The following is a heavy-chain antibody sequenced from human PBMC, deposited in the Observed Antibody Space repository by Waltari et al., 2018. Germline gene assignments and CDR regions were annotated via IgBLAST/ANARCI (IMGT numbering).Heavy chain of an antibody. CDR2: IKQDGSEK. CDR3: GRDRGYGQSDS. V-gene: IGHV3-7*03. J-gene: IGHJ4*02. D-gene: IGHD5-18*01. CDR1: VFTFINYG. Sequence: EVPLLESVGGFVKPVGSLILYFDASVFTFINYGMIWVRQAPGKGLEWVANIKQDGSEKDYVDSVKGRFTISRDNAKNSLYLQMNSLRAEDTAVYYCGRDRGYGQSDSWGQGTLVTVSS.